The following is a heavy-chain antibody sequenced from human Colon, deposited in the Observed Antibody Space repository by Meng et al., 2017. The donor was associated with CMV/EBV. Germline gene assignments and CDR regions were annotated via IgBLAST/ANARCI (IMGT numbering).Heavy chain of an antibody. V-gene: IGHV5-51*01. CDR2: ISPGDSDT. J-gene: IGHJ6*02. CDR1: GYTFSNYW. D-gene: IGHD6-6*01. Sequence: GESLKISCKGSGYTFSNYWIGWVRQMPGKGLEWMGIISPGDSDTRYSPSFQGQVTISADKSINTAYLQWSSLKASDTAMYYCARVDEYSSSSLFNYYYGMDVWGQGTTVTVSS. CDR3: ARVDEYSSSSLFNYYYGMDV.